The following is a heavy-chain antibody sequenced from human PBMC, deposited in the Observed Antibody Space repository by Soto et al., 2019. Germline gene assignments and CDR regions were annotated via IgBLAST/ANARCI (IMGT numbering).Heavy chain of an antibody. Sequence: SLRLSCADSGFTFSSYAMHWVRQAPGKGLEWVAVISYDGSNKYYADSVKGRFTISRDNSKNTLYLQMNSLRAEDTAVYYCARSPETYYYDSSGYYGFDYWGQGTLVTVSS. J-gene: IGHJ4*02. V-gene: IGHV3-30-3*01. CDR1: GFTFSSYA. CDR2: ISYDGSNK. D-gene: IGHD3-22*01. CDR3: ARSPETYYYDSSGYYGFDY.